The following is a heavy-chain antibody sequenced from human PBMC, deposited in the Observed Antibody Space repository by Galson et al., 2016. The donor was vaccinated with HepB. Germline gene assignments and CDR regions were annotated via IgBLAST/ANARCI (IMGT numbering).Heavy chain of an antibody. J-gene: IGHJ6*02. CDR2: IYPGDSDT. CDR3: VRRRDILTGYRSYYYVMDV. CDR1: GYRFSSYY. Sequence: QSGAEVKKPGESLKISCKGSGYRFSSYYIGWVRQMPGKGLEWMGIIYPGDSDTRYSPSFQGQVTISADKPINTAYLQWSSLKASDTAIYYCVRRRDILTGYRSYYYVMDVWGQGTTVTVSS. D-gene: IGHD3-9*01. V-gene: IGHV5-51*01.